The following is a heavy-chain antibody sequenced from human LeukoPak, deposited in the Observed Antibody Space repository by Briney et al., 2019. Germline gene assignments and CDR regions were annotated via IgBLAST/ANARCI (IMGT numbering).Heavy chain of an antibody. V-gene: IGHV1-69*04. CDR1: GYTFTSYA. D-gene: IGHD6-13*01. CDR2: IIPILGIA. Sequence: ASVKVSCRASGYTFTSYAISWVRQAPGQGLEWMGRIIPILGIANYAQKFQGRVTITADKSTSTAYMELSSLRSEDTAVYYCARDEKYSSSWRFDYWGQGTLVTVSS. J-gene: IGHJ4*02. CDR3: ARDEKYSSSWRFDY.